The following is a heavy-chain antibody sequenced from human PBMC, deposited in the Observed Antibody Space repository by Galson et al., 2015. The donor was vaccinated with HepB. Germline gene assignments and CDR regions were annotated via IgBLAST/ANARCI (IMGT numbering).Heavy chain of an antibody. V-gene: IGHV1-69*13. CDR1: GGTFSSYA. CDR3: ARTLLEMATVFDY. J-gene: IGHJ4*02. CDR2: IIPIFGTA. D-gene: IGHD5-24*01. Sequence: SVKVSCKASGGTFSSYAISWVRQAPGQGLEWMGGIIPIFGTANYAQKFQGRVTITADESTSTAYMELSSLRSEDTAVYYCARTLLEMATVFDYWGQGTLVTVSS.